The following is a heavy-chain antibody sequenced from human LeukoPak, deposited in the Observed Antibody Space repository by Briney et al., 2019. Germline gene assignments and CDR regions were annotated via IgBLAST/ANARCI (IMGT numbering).Heavy chain of an antibody. CDR1: GFTFSSYG. Sequence: GGSLRLSCAASGFTFSSYGMHWVRQAPGKGLEWVAVIWYDGSNKYYADSVKGRFTISRDNSKNTLYLQMNSLRAEDTAVYYCARGDYDFWSAPDYWGQGTLVTASS. CDR2: IWYDGSNK. CDR3: ARGDYDFWSAPDY. D-gene: IGHD3-3*01. V-gene: IGHV3-33*01. J-gene: IGHJ4*02.